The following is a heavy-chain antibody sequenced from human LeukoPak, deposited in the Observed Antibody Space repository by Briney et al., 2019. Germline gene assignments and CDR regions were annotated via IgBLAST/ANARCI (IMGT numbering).Heavy chain of an antibody. J-gene: IGHJ3*02. D-gene: IGHD5-18*01. V-gene: IGHV1-58*02. CDR1: GFTFTSSA. CDR3: ARDSPNFVRGYSYGKAFDI. Sequence: GTSVKVSCKASGFTFTSSAMQWVRQARGQRLEWIGWIVVGSGNTNYAQKFQGRVTITTDESTSTAYMELSSLRSEDTAVYYCARDSPNFVRGYSYGKAFDIWGQGTMVTVSS. CDR2: IVVGSGNT.